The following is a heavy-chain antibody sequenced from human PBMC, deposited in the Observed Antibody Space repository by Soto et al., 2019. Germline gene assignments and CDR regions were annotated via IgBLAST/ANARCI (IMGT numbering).Heavy chain of an antibody. CDR2: ISASGGST. D-gene: IGHD3-3*01. CDR3: AKGRDVLRFLERGGGPT. Sequence: GVCLRLSCAASGFTFSSYAMSWIRQAPGKGLEWLPPISASGGSTYYADSVKGRFTISRDNSKNTLYLQMNSLRAEDTAVYYCAKGRDVLRFLERGGGPTWGQGTLVTVSS. CDR1: GFTFSSYA. J-gene: IGHJ5*02. V-gene: IGHV3-23*01.